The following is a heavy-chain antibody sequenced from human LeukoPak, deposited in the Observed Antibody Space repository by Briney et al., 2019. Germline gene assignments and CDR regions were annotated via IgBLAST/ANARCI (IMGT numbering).Heavy chain of an antibody. CDR1: GFTFSNAW. J-gene: IGHJ3*02. Sequence: PGGSLRLSCAASGFTFSNAWMTWVRQAPGKGLVWVSRINYDGTTTGYADPVKGRFTISRDNAKNTLYLQMNSLRAEDTAVYYCARRDVFDIWGQGTMVTVS. V-gene: IGHV3-74*01. CDR3: ARRDVFDI. CDR2: INYDGTTT.